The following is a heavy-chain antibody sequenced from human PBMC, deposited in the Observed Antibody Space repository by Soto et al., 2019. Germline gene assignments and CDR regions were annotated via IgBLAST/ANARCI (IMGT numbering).Heavy chain of an antibody. Sequence: QVQLVQSGAEVKKPGSSVKVSCKASGGTFSSYAISWVRQAPGQGLEWMGGIIPIFGTANYAQKFQGRVTITADESTSTDYMERSSLRSEDTAVYYCARSRIREYYYYYGMDVWGQGTTVTVSS. V-gene: IGHV1-69*01. J-gene: IGHJ6*02. CDR3: ARSRIREYYYYYGMDV. D-gene: IGHD1-26*01. CDR2: IIPIFGTA. CDR1: GGTFSSYA.